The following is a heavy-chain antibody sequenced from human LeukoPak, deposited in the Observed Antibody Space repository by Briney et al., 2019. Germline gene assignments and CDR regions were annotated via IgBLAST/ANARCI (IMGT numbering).Heavy chain of an antibody. Sequence: PSETLSLTCTVSGGSISSYYWSWIRQPPGKGLEWIGSIYHSGSTYYNPSLKSRVTISVDTSKNQFSLKLSSVTAADTAVYYCARVPPDSSGYYLHFDYWGQGTLVTVSS. V-gene: IGHV4-38-2*02. J-gene: IGHJ4*02. CDR3: ARVPPDSSGYYLHFDY. CDR2: IYHSGST. D-gene: IGHD3-22*01. CDR1: GGSISSYY.